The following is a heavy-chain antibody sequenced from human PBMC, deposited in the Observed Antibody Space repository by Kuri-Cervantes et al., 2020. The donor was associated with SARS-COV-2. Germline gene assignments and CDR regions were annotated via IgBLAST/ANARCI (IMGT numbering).Heavy chain of an antibody. J-gene: IGHJ4*02. D-gene: IGHD3-10*01. CDR2: ISSGGSYI. Sequence: GESLKISCTASGFTFSSYSINWVRQAPGKGLEWVSSISSGGSYIYYADSVKGRFTISRDNAKNSLYLQMNSLRAEDTAVYYCARDSGYGSGSSYPANWGQGTLVTVSS. V-gene: IGHV3-21*01. CDR1: GFTFSSYS. CDR3: ARDSGYGSGSSYPAN.